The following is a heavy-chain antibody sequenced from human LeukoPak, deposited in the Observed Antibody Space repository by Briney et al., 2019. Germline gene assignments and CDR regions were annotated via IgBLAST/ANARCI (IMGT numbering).Heavy chain of an antibody. D-gene: IGHD3-22*01. Sequence: SETLSLTCTVSGGSISSSSYYWDWIRQPPGKGLEWIGSIYYSGSTYYNPSLKSRVTISVDTSKNQFSLKLSSVTAADTAVYYCARLKYYYDSSGYRAEYFQHWGQGTLVTVSS. CDR2: IYYSGST. CDR1: GGSISSSSYY. CDR3: ARLKYYYDSSGYRAEYFQH. V-gene: IGHV4-39*07. J-gene: IGHJ1*01.